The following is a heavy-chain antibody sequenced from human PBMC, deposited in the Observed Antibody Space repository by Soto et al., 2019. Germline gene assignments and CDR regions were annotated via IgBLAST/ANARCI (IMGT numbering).Heavy chain of an antibody. D-gene: IGHD5-12*01. CDR1: GGSISSYC. V-gene: IGHV4-59*01. J-gene: IGHJ5*02. CDR3: ARVRGYSGYDFGFNWFDP. Sequence: SETLSLTCTVSGGSISSYCWSWIRQPPGKGLEWIGYIYYSGSTNYNPSLKSRVTISVDTSKNQFSLKLSSVTAADTAVYYCARVRGYSGYDFGFNWFDPWGQGTLVTVSS. CDR2: IYYSGST.